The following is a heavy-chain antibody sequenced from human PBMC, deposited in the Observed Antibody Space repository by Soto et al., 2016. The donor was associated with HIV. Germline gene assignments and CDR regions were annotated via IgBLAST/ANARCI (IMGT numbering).Heavy chain of an antibody. D-gene: IGHD3-3*01. CDR1: GFTFSSYS. V-gene: IGHV3-48*04. J-gene: IGHJ6*02. CDR2: ISSSSSTI. Sequence: EVQLVESGGGLVQPGGSLRLSCAASGFTFSSYSMNWVRQAPGKELEWVSYISSSSSTIYYADSVKGRFTISRDNAKNSLYLQMNSLRAEDTAVYYCARDKTPLRLTRNYYYYGMDVVGPRDHGHRLL. CDR3: ARDKTPLRLTRNYYYYGMDV.